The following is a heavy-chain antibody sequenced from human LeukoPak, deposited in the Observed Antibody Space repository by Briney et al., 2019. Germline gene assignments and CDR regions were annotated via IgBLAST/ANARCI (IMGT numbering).Heavy chain of an antibody. J-gene: IGHJ4*02. Sequence: ASVKVSCKASGYTFTGYYMHWVRQAPGQGLEWMGWINPNSGGTNYAQKFQGRVTITRDTSISTAYMELSRLRSHDTAVYYRARGSRVPLSTRSVDYWGQGTLVTVSS. CDR1: GYTFTGYY. CDR3: ARGSRVPLSTRSVDY. D-gene: IGHD3-10*01. CDR2: INPNSGGT. V-gene: IGHV1-2*02.